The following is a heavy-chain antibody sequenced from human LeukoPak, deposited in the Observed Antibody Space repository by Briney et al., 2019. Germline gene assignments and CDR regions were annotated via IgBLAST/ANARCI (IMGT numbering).Heavy chain of an antibody. Sequence: SETLSLTCTVSGGSISSYYWSWIRQPPGKGLEWIGYIYYSGSTNYNPSLKSRVTISVDTSKNQFSLKLSSVTAADTAVYYCAREGRARDGYNSGPFDYWGQGTLVTVSS. D-gene: IGHD5-12*01. CDR3: AREGRARDGYNSGPFDY. V-gene: IGHV4-59*01. CDR1: GGSISSYY. CDR2: IYYSGST. J-gene: IGHJ4*02.